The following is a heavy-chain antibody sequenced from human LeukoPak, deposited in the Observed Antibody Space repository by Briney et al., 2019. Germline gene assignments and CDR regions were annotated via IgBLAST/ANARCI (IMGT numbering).Heavy chain of an antibody. CDR2: INERATII. Sequence: GGSLRLSCAASGFTFSSYAMHWVRQAPGKGLEWVSRINERATIISYADSVKGRFTISRENARNTLYLQMNSLTAEDTAVYYCVRDLILVWTPGDDFDHWGQGTLVTVSS. V-gene: IGHV3-74*01. J-gene: IGHJ4*02. CDR3: VRDLILVWTPGDDFDH. D-gene: IGHD3-16*01. CDR1: GFTFSSYA.